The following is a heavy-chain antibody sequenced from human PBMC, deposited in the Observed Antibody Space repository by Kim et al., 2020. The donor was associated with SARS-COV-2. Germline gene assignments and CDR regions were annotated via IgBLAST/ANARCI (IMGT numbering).Heavy chain of an antibody. Sequence: DSVKGRVTIARNNAKNSLYLQMNRLRADDTAVYYCARDPVVDILTWGMDVWGQGTTVTVSS. CDR3: ARDPVVDILTWGMDV. V-gene: IGHV3-11*04. J-gene: IGHJ6*02. D-gene: IGHD3-9*01.